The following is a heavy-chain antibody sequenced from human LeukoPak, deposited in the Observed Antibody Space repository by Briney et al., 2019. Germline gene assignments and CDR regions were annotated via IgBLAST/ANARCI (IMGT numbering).Heavy chain of an antibody. CDR1: GFTFSTYG. V-gene: IGHV3-33*01. Sequence: GGSLRLSCAASGFTFSTYGMHWVRQAPGKGLEWVAGIWEDGSNIHYADSVKGRFAISRDNSKNTLYLQMNSLRAEDTAVYYCARVGYNSGWYEYWGQGALVTVSS. CDR2: IWEDGSNI. D-gene: IGHD6-13*01. CDR3: ARVGYNSGWYEY. J-gene: IGHJ4*02.